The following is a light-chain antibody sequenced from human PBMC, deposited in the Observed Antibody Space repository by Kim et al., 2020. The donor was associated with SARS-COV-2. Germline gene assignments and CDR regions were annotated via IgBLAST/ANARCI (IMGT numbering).Light chain of an antibody. J-gene: IGKJ2*01. Sequence: EIVMTQSPGTLSVSPGERVTLSCRASQSVDTNLAWYQQKPGQPPRLLIYGASTRATDIPARFSGSGSGTEFTLIISSLQSEDFAVYYCQQYRHWPPYTLAQETKLEI. CDR1: QSVDTN. V-gene: IGKV3-15*01. CDR2: GAS. CDR3: QQYRHWPPYT.